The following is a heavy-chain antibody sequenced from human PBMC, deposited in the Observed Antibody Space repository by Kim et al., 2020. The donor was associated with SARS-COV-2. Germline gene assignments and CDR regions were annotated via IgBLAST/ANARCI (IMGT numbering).Heavy chain of an antibody. D-gene: IGHD1-26*01. CDR3: ARVWDSYYFDY. Sequence: NYEQKCQGRVTITAYEATSTAYMELSSLRSEDTAVYYCARVWDSYYFDYWGQGTLVTVSS. V-gene: IGHV1-69*01. J-gene: IGHJ4*02.